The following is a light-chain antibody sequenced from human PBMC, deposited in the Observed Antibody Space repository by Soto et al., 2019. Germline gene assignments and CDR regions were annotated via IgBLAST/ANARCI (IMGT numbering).Light chain of an antibody. CDR3: QQYNSYLRT. CDR2: DAS. V-gene: IGKV1-5*01. Sequence: DIPMTQSPSTLSASVGDRVTITCRASQSISNRLAWYQQKPGKAPKALIYDASGLESGVPSRFSGSGSGTEFTLTISSLQPDDFATYYCQQYNSYLRTFGQGTKVEVK. CDR1: QSISNR. J-gene: IGKJ1*01.